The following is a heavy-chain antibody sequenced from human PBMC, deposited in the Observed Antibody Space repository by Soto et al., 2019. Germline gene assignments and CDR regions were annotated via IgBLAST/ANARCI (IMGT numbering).Heavy chain of an antibody. CDR1: GFTFSSYG. J-gene: IGHJ4*02. V-gene: IGHV3-30*18. D-gene: IGHD6-19*01. CDR2: ISYDGSNK. CDR3: AKGHSSGWFPRTPLAY. Sequence: QVQLVESGGGVVQPGRSLRLSCAASGFTFSSYGMHWVRQAPGKGLEWVAVISYDGSNKYYADSVKGRFTISRDNSKNTLYLQMNSLRAEDTVVYYCAKGHSSGWFPRTPLAYWGQGTLVTVSS.